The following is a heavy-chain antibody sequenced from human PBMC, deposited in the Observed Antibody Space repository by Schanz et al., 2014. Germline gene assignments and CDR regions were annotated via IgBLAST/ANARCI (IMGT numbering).Heavy chain of an antibody. CDR2: ISSGSSYA. Sequence: VQLLESGGGLVQPGGSLRLSCAASGFTFRDYYMSWIRQAPGKGLEWVSDISSGSSYANYADSVKGRFTISRDNAKNSLYLQMNSLRAEDTAVYYCARDCDDRRGYGSGYCLEDCMDVWGQGTTVTVSS. CDR3: ARDCDDRRGYGSGYCLEDCMDV. D-gene: IGHD3-10*01. V-gene: IGHV3-11*05. J-gene: IGHJ6*02. CDR1: GFTFRDYY.